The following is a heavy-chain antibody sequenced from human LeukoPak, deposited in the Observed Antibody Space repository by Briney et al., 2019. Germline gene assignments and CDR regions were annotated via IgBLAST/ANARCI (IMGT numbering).Heavy chain of an antibody. CDR2: IYYSGST. D-gene: IGHD5-18*01. CDR1: GGSVSSGSYY. V-gene: IGHV4-61*01. CDR3: ARVEVGTAMEGTFDY. J-gene: IGHJ4*02. Sequence: SETLSLTCTVSGGSVSSGSYYWSWIRHPPGKGLEWIGYIYYSGSTNYNPSLKSRVTISVDTSKNQFSLKLSSVTAADTAVYYCARVEVGTAMEGTFDYWGQGTLVTVSS.